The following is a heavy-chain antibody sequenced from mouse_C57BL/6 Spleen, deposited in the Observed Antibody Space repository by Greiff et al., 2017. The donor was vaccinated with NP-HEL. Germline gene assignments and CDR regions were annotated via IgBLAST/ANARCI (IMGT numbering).Heavy chain of an antibody. V-gene: IGHV1-55*01. D-gene: IGHD1-1*01. CDR3: ARRYYGSQAWFAY. J-gene: IGHJ3*01. Sequence: QVQLQQPGAELVKPGASVKMSCKASGYTFTSYWITWVKQRPGQGLEWIGDIYPGSGSTNYNEKFKSKATLTVDTSSSTAYMQLSSLTSEDSGVYYCARRYYGSQAWFAYWGQGTLVTVSA. CDR2: IYPGSGST. CDR1: GYTFTSYW.